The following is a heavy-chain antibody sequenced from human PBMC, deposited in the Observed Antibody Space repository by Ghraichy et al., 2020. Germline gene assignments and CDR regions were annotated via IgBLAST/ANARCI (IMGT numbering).Heavy chain of an antibody. D-gene: IGHD2-2*02. V-gene: IGHV5-51*01. CDR2: IYPGDSDT. CDR1: GYSFTSYW. J-gene: IGHJ4*02. Sequence: GESLNISCKGSGYSFTSYWIGWVRQMPGKGLEWMGIIYPGDSDTRYSPSFQGQVTISADKSISTAYLQWSSLKASDTAMYYCARTGEYCSSTSCYTWVDYWGQGTLVTVSS. CDR3: ARTGEYCSSTSCYTWVDY.